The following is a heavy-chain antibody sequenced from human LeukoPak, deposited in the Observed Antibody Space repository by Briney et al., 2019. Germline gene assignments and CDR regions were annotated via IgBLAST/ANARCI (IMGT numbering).Heavy chain of an antibody. CDR1: GFTFSSYW. V-gene: IGHV3-74*01. J-gene: IGHJ4*02. CDR2: INGDGSRT. D-gene: IGHD3-10*01. CDR3: ARGVNWGGAVVDY. Sequence: GGSLRLSCAASGFTFSSYWMHWVRQAPGKGLVWVSHINGDGSRTTYADSVKGRFTISRDNAKNTLHLQMNSLRVEDTSMYYCARGVNWGGAVVDYWGQGTLVTVSS.